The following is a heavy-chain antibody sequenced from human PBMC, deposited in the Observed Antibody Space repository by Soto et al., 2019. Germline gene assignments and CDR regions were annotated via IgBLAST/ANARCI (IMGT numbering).Heavy chain of an antibody. J-gene: IGHJ4*02. CDR1: GFTFNTYS. CDR2: IWYDETQK. CDR3: ARIPHRYDALTGPGY. V-gene: IGHV3-33*01. D-gene: IGHD3-9*01. Sequence: GGSLRLSCAASGFTFNTYSMHWVRHPPGKGLERLAAIWYDETQKYYADSVKGRFFSSSDNPENTLYLHLNSLRVEDTAIDDCARIPHRYDALTGPGYWGQGAPVTVSS.